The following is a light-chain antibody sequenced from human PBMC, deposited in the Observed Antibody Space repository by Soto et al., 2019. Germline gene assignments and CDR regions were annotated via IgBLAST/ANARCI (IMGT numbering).Light chain of an antibody. Sequence: QPALTQPASVSGSPGQSITISCAGTSSDVGSYNLVSWYQNHPGKAPKLMIYEGSKRPSGVSNRFSGSKSGNTASLTISGLQAAGEADYFCFSYAGSSTYVFGTGTKVTVL. V-gene: IGLV2-23*01. CDR3: FSYAGSSTYV. J-gene: IGLJ1*01. CDR1: SSDVGSYNL. CDR2: EGS.